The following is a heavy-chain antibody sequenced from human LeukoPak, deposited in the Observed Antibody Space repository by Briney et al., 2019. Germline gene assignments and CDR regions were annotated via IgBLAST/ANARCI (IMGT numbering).Heavy chain of an antibody. Sequence: GGSLRLSCAASGFTFSSNSMNWVRQAPGEGLGWVSSISSSSGHIYYGDSVKGRFTISRDNAKNSLHLQMSSLRADDTAVYYCARDRASLRGAGVFDYWGQGILVTVSS. CDR3: ARDRASLRGAGVFDY. CDR2: ISSSSGHI. D-gene: IGHD1-26*01. V-gene: IGHV3-21*01. CDR1: GFTFSSNS. J-gene: IGHJ4*02.